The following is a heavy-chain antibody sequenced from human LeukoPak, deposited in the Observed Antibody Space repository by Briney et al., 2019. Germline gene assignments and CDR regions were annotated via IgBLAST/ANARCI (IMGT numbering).Heavy chain of an antibody. CDR3: ARRAYCGGDCDAGEDY. CDR1: GYSFTSYW. J-gene: IGHJ4*02. D-gene: IGHD2-21*02. Sequence: GESLKISCKGSGYSFTSYWIGWLRQMPGKGLEWMGIIYPGDSDTRYSPSFQGQVTISADKSISTAYLQWSSLKASDTAMYYCARRAYCGGDCDAGEDYWGQGTLVTVSS. V-gene: IGHV5-51*01. CDR2: IYPGDSDT.